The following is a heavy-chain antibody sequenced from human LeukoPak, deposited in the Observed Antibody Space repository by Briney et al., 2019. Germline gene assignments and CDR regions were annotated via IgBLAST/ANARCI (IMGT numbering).Heavy chain of an antibody. CDR3: AKAVVSGNDLYYYSMDV. D-gene: IGHD5-12*01. Sequence: GGSLRLSCAASGFTFSGYAMSWVRQAPGKGLEWVSAISGSGDRTNYADSVKGRFTISRDSSKNTIYLQVNSLRAEDTALYYYAKAVVSGNDLYYYSMDVWGQGTTVTVSS. J-gene: IGHJ6*02. V-gene: IGHV3-23*01. CDR2: ISGSGDRT. CDR1: GFTFSGYA.